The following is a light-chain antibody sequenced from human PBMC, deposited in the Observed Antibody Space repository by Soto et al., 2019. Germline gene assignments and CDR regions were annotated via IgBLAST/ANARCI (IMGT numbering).Light chain of an antibody. CDR1: QSISSY. J-gene: IGKJ4*01. V-gene: IGKV1-39*01. CDR2: AAS. Sequence: DIQMTQSPSSLSASVGDRVTITCRASQSISSYLNWYQQKPGKAPKLLIYAASSLQSGVPSRFSGSGSGTDFTLTISSLQAEDVAVYYCQQYYSTPSSFGGGTKVEIK. CDR3: QQYYSTPSS.